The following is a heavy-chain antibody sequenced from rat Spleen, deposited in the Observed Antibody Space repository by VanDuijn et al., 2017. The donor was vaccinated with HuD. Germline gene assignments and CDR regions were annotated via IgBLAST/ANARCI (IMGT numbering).Heavy chain of an antibody. D-gene: IGHD1-11*01. CDR2: ISAGGGNT. V-gene: IGHV5-25*01. CDR3: ARQDYGGYWFAY. J-gene: IGHJ3*01. Sequence: EVQLEESGGGLVQPGRSLKLSCAASGFIFSDYYMAWVRQAPTKGLEWVASISAGGGNTYYRDSVKGRFTVSRDNAKSTLYLQMDSLRSEDTATYYCARQDYGGYWFAYWGQGTLVTVSS. CDR1: GFIFSDYY.